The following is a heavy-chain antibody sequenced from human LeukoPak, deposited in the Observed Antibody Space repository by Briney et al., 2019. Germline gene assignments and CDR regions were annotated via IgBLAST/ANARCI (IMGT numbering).Heavy chain of an antibody. V-gene: IGHV3-23*01. Sequence: GGSLRLSCAASVLTFSSYAMSWVRQAPGKGLDWVSAISGSGGSTYYADSVKGRFTISRDNSKNTLYLKMNSLRAEDTAVYYCAKCDSGSYYGTAFDIWGQGTMVTVSS. CDR2: ISGSGGST. J-gene: IGHJ3*02. CDR3: AKCDSGSYYGTAFDI. CDR1: VLTFSSYA. D-gene: IGHD1-26*01.